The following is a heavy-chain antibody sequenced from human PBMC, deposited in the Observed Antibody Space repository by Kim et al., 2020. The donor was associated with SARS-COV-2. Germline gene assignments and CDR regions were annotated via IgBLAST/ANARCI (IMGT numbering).Heavy chain of an antibody. CDR3: ARRRYMVRGVPLYYFDY. CDR1: GYTFTSYD. J-gene: IGHJ4*02. V-gene: IGHV1-8*01. Sequence: ASVKVSCKASGYTFTSYDINWVRQATGQGLEWMGWMNPNSGNTGYAQKFQGRVTMTRNTSISTAYMELSSLRSEDTAVYYCARRRYMVRGVPLYYFDYWGQGTLVTVSS. D-gene: IGHD3-10*01. CDR2: MNPNSGNT.